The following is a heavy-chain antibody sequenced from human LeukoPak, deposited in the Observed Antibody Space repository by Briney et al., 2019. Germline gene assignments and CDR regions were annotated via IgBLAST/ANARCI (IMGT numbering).Heavy chain of an antibody. D-gene: IGHD6-19*01. Sequence: GASVKVSCKASGYTFTSYDINWVRQATGQGLEWMGWMNPNSGNTGYAQKFQGRVTMTRNTSISTAYMELSSLRSEDTAVYYCAREEIAVAFFEFYYGMDVWVQGTTVTVSS. J-gene: IGHJ6*02. CDR3: AREEIAVAFFEFYYGMDV. CDR2: MNPNSGNT. CDR1: GYTFTSYD. V-gene: IGHV1-8*01.